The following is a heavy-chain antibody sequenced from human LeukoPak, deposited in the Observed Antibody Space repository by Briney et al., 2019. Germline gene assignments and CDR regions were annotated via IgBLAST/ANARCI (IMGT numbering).Heavy chain of an antibody. CDR1: GYTLTELS. Sequence: ASVKVSCKVSGYTLTELSMHWVRQAPGKGLEWMGGFDPEDGETIHAQKFQGRVTMTEDTSTDTAYMELSSLRSEDTAVYYCATDLSDSSGYYYFPSFDYWGQGTLVTVSS. CDR2: FDPEDGET. V-gene: IGHV1-24*01. D-gene: IGHD3-22*01. J-gene: IGHJ4*02. CDR3: ATDLSDSSGYYYFPSFDY.